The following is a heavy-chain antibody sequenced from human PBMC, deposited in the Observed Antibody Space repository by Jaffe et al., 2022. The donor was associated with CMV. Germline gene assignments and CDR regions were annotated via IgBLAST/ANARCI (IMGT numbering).Heavy chain of an antibody. CDR2: ISGSGGST. CDR1: GFTFSSYA. V-gene: IGHV3-23*01. Sequence: EVQLLESGGGLVQPGGSLRLSCAASGFTFSSYAMSWVRQAPGKGLEWVSAISGSGGSTYYADSVKGRFTISRDNSKNTLYLQMNSLRAEDTAVYYCAKAHSQYYYDSSGYFLWPNYFDYWGQGTLVTVSS. J-gene: IGHJ4*02. D-gene: IGHD3-22*01. CDR3: AKAHSQYYYDSSGYFLWPNYFDY.